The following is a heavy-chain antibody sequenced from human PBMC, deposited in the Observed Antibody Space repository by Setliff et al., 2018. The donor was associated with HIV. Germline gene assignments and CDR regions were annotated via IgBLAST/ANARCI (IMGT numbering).Heavy chain of an antibody. CDR3: ARGGYYGYENWFDS. V-gene: IGHV1-2*06. D-gene: IGHD5-12*01. J-gene: IGHJ5*01. CDR1: GYTFTGYY. CDR2: INPSTGDT. Sequence: ASVKVSCKASGYTFTGYYIHWVRQAPGQGLEWMGRINPSTGDTNYAQNFQDRVTLTRDTSITTAYMELSRLRSDDTAVYFCARGGYYGYENWFDSWGQGTLVTVSS.